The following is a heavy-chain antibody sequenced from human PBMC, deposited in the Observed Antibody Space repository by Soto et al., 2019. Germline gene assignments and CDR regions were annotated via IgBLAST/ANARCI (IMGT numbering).Heavy chain of an antibody. CDR2: IYHSGST. Sequence: SETLSPTCAVSGGSISSSNWWSWVRQPPGKGLEWIGEIYHSGSTNYNPSLKSRVTISVDKSKNQFSLKLSSVTAADTAVYYCARESIIAPAGLFDYCGQGSLVIVSS. CDR3: ARESIIAPAGLFDY. CDR1: GGSISSSNW. V-gene: IGHV4-4*02. D-gene: IGHD6-13*01. J-gene: IGHJ4*02.